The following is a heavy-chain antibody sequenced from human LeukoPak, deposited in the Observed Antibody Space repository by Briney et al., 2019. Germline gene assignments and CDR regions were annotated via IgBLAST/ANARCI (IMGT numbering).Heavy chain of an antibody. CDR1: GDSISSYY. D-gene: IGHD3-9*01. V-gene: IGHV4-59*08. CDR2: IYYSGST. CDR3: ARSNVGRYFDWLPFDY. Sequence: SETLSLTCAVSGDSISSYYWSWIRQPPGKGLEWIGYIYYSGSTNYSPSLKSRVTISVDTSKNQFSLQLSSVTAADTAVYYCARSNVGRYFDWLPFDYWGQGTLVTVSS. J-gene: IGHJ4*02.